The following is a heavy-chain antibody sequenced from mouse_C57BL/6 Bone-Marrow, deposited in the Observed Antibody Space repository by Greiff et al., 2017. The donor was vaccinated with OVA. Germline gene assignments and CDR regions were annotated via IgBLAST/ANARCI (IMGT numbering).Heavy chain of an antibody. Sequence: EVKLVESGGGLVKPGGSLKLSCAASGFTFSDYGMHWVRQAPEKGLEWVAYISSGSSTIYYADTVKGRFTISRDNAKNTLFLQMTSRRSEDTAMYYCARSAYYGTPYWYFDVWGTGTTVTVSA. CDR1: GFTFSDYG. D-gene: IGHD1-1*01. V-gene: IGHV5-17*01. CDR2: ISSGSSTI. CDR3: ARSAYYGTPYWYFDV. J-gene: IGHJ1*03.